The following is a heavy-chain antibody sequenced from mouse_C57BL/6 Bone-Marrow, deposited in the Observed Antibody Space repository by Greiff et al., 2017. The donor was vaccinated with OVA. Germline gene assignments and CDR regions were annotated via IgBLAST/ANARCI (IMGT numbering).Heavy chain of an antibody. CDR1: GYAFSCSW. V-gene: IGHV1-82*01. CDR2: IYPGDGDT. CDR3: ARGDYYGSSYDFDY. Sequence: VQLQQSGPELVKPGASVKISCKASGYAFSCSWMNWVKQRPGKGLEWIGRIYPGDGDTNYNGKFKGKATLTADKSSSTAYMQLSSLTSEDSAVYFCARGDYYGSSYDFDYWGQGTTLTVSS. J-gene: IGHJ2*01. D-gene: IGHD1-1*01.